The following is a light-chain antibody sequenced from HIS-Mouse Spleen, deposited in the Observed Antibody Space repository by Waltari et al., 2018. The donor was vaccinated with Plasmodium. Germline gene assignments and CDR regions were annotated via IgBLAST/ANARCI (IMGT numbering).Light chain of an antibody. CDR1: SSAVGGYNY. Sequence: QSALTQPPSASGSPGQSVPISCTGTSSAVGGYNYVSWYQHPPGKAHKLMMYEVSKRPSGVPDRFSGSKSGNTASLTVSGLQAEDEADYYCSSYAGSNNLVFGGGTKLTVL. CDR3: SSYAGSNNLV. CDR2: EVS. J-gene: IGLJ2*01. V-gene: IGLV2-8*01.